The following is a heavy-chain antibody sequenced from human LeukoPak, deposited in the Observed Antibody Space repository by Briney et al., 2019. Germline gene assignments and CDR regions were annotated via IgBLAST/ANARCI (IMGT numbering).Heavy chain of an antibody. D-gene: IGHD3-16*01. CDR3: ARGAGRGGSDY. CDR2: IKQGGSGK. V-gene: IGHV3-7*01. J-gene: IGHJ4*02. CDR1: GFTFSSYW. Sequence: PGGSLRLSCAASGFTFSSYWMSWVRQAPGKGLEWVANIKQGGSGKYYVDSVKGRFTISRDNAKNSLYLQMNSLRAEDTAVYYCARGAGRGGSDYWGQGTLVTVSS.